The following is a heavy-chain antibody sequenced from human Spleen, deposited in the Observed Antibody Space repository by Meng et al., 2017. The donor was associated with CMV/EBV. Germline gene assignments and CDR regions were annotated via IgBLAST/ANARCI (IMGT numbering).Heavy chain of an antibody. D-gene: IGHD3-22*01. CDR2: IKSKADGGTT. V-gene: IGHV3-15*01. Sequence: GGSLRLSCTGSGFIFSNAWMSWVRQAPGKGLEWIGRIKSKADGGTTNYAAPVKGRFIISRDDSKTTLFLQMNSLKTEDTAVYYCTTGNDRHFRYGMDVWGQGTTVTVSS. J-gene: IGHJ6*02. CDR3: TTGNDRHFRYGMDV. CDR1: GFIFSNAW.